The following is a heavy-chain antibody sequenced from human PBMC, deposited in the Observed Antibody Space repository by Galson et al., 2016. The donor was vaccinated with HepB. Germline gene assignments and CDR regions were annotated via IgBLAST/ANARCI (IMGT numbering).Heavy chain of an antibody. D-gene: IGHD6-6*01. CDR2: ISPNSGRT. Sequence: SCKASGYSFSGYYMHWIRQAPGQGLEWMGWISPNSGRTNYAQKFQGWVTMTRDTSISTMYMELGSLKSDDTAVYYCARYGSSAAADYWGQGTLVIVSS. J-gene: IGHJ4*02. V-gene: IGHV1-2*04. CDR1: GYSFSGYY. CDR3: ARYGSSAAADY.